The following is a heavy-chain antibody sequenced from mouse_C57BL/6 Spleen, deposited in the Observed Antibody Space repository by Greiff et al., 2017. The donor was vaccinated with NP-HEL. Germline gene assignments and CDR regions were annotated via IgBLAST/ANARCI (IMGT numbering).Heavy chain of an antibody. Sequence: EVQLQQSGPELVKPGASVKIPCKASGYTFTDYNMDWVKQSHGKSLEWIGDINPNHGGTIYNQKFKGKATLNVDKSSSTAYMELRSLTSEDTAVYYCARRYYGSSWGFAYWGQGTLVTVSA. CDR2: INPNHGGT. J-gene: IGHJ3*01. V-gene: IGHV1-18*01. CDR3: ARRYYGSSWGFAY. D-gene: IGHD1-1*01. CDR1: GYTFTDYN.